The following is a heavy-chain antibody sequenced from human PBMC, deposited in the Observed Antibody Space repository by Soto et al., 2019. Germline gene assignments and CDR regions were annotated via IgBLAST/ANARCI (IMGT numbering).Heavy chain of an antibody. CDR2: MNPNSGNT. Sequence: QVQLVQSGAEVKKPGASVKVSCKASGYTFTSYDINWVRQATGQGLEWMGWMNPNSGNTGYAQRFQGRVTMTRNTGIXTXYRGLSSRRSEDTAVYYCARGCGGGSCYLVVDGIDVWCQGGTVTVS. V-gene: IGHV1-8*01. CDR3: ARGCGGGSCYLVVDGIDV. D-gene: IGHD2-15*01. J-gene: IGHJ6*01. CDR1: GYTFTSYD.